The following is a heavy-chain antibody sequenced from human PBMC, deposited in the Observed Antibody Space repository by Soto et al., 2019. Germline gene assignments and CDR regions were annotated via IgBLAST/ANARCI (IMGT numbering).Heavy chain of an antibody. CDR2: IYPGDSVT. CDR3: ARLAGYCSGGSCYPSNWFDP. J-gene: IGHJ5*02. CDR1: GYSFTSYW. V-gene: IGHV5-51*01. D-gene: IGHD2-15*01. Sequence: GESLKISCKGSGYSFTSYWIGWVRQMPRKGQEWKGIIYPGDSVTRYSPSFQGQVTISADKSISTAYLQWSSLKASDTAMYYCARLAGYCSGGSCYPSNWFDPWGQGTLVTVSS.